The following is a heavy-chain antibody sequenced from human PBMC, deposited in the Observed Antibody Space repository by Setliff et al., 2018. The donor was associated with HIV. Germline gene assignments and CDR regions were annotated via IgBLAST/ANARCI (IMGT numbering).Heavy chain of an antibody. D-gene: IGHD3-22*01. CDR2: IRYDGSNK. V-gene: IGHV3-30*02. J-gene: IGHJ4*02. CDR1: GFTFSSYG. Sequence: PGGSLRLYCAASGFTFSSYGMHWVRQAPGKGLEWVAFIRYDGSNKYYADSVKGRFTISRDNSKNTLYLQMNSLRAEDTAVYYCAKIQNPQGYYYDSSGYYPHPGSPDYWGQGTLVTVSS. CDR3: AKIQNPQGYYYDSSGYYPHPGSPDY.